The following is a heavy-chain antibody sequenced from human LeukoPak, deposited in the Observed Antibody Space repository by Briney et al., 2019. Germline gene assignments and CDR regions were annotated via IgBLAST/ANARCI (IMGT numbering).Heavy chain of an antibody. D-gene: IGHD5-18*01. CDR2: IRYDGSNK. CDR3: ARDSRYSYGSYAFDI. CDR1: GFTFSSYG. J-gene: IGHJ3*02. Sequence: GGSLRLSCAASGFTFSSYGIHWVRQAPGKGLEWVAFIRYDGSNKCYADSVKGRFTISRDNSRNTLYLQMNSLRAEDTAVYYCARDSRYSYGSYAFDIWGQGTMVTVSS. V-gene: IGHV3-30*02.